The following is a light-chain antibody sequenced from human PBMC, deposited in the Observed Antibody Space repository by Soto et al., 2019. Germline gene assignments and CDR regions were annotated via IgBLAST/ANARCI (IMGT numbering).Light chain of an antibody. J-gene: IGKJ2*01. V-gene: IGKV3-11*01. CDR2: DAS. CDR1: QSVSSY. Sequence: EIVLTQSPATLSLSPGERATLSCRASQSVSSYLAWYQQKPGQAPRLLIYDASNRATGIPARFSGGGSRTHFTLTISSLEPEDFADYYFQQRSNLQYTFGQGTKLEIK. CDR3: QQRSNLQYT.